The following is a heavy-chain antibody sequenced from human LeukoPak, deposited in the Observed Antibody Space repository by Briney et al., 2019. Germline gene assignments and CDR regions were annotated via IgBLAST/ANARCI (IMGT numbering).Heavy chain of an antibody. D-gene: IGHD6-19*01. CDR2: IYYSGST. Sequence: SEILSLTCTVSGGSISSSSYYWGWIRQPPGKGLEWIGSIYYSGSTYYNPSLKSRVTVSVDTSKNQFSLKLSSVTAADTAVYYCARGPRPSGWRYYYYMDVWGKGTTVTVSS. J-gene: IGHJ6*03. CDR1: GGSISSSSYY. CDR3: ARGPRPSGWRYYYYMDV. V-gene: IGHV4-39*07.